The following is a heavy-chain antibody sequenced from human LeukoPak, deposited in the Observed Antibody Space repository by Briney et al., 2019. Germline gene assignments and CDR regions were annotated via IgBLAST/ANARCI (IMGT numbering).Heavy chain of an antibody. J-gene: IGHJ3*01. CDR1: GDTFSGNSTA. D-gene: IGHD5-24*01. V-gene: IGHV6-1*01. CDR3: ARGGQGDGYSADEAFDF. CDR2: TYYRSKWYN. Sequence: SQTLSLTCAVSGDTFSGNSTACNWIRQAPSRGFEWLGRTYYRSKWYNDYAESVKSRITVNPDTSKNQLSLQLHSVTAEDTALYYCARGGQGDGYSADEAFDFWGQGTMVTVSS.